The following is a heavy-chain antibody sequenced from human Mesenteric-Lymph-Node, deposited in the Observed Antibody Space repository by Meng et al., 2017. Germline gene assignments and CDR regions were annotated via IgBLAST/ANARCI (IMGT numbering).Heavy chain of an antibody. D-gene: IGHD6-19*01. CDR1: GASISSPYY. V-gene: IGHV4-31*03. Sequence: QPQVKGSGQGLVGPSPTLSLTCTVSGASISSPYYWTWIRQHPGKGLEWFGHIYYSGSTFYNPSLKRRVIISIDTSKNQFSLNLRSVTAADTAVYYCARVSSGWDYFDYWGQGTLVTVSS. CDR3: ARVSSGWDYFDY. CDR2: IYYSGST. J-gene: IGHJ4*02.